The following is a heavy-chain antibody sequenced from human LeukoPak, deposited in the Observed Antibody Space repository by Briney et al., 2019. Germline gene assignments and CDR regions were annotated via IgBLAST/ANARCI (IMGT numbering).Heavy chain of an antibody. D-gene: IGHD5-18*01. V-gene: IGHV3-48*04. J-gene: IGHJ4*02. CDR1: GFTFSDYS. Sequence: GGSVRLSCAASGFTFSDYSMNWVRQAPGQGLEWISYVGLSSGNTKYADSVKGRFTISGDSARNSPYLQMSSLRVEDTAVYYCARDHSYAVDNWGQGALVTVSS. CDR2: VGLSSGNT. CDR3: ARDHSYAVDN.